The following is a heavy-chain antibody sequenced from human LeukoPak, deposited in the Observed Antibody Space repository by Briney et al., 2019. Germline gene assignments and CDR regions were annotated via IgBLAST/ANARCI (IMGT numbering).Heavy chain of an antibody. CDR1: GFTFDDYA. CDR2: ISWNSGSI. CDR3: AKGGYSYGSGIDY. V-gene: IGHV3-9*01. D-gene: IGHD5-18*01. Sequence: GGSLRLSCAASGFTFDDYAMHWVRQAPGKGLEWVSGISWNSGSIGYADSVKGRFTISRDNAKNSLYLQMNSLRAEDTALYYCAKGGYSYGSGIDYWGQGTLVTVFS. J-gene: IGHJ4*02.